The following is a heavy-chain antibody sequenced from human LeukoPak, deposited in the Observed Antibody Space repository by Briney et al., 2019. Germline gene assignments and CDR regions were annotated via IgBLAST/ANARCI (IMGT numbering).Heavy chain of an antibody. CDR2: INPSGGST. V-gene: IGHV1-46*01. J-gene: IGHJ4*02. Sequence: ASVKVSCKASGYTFTSYYMHLVRQAPGQGLEWMGIINPSGGSTSYAQKFQGRVTMTRDTSTSTVYMELSSLRSEDTAVYYCARKVGATWGDYYFDYWGQGTLVTVSS. CDR1: GYTFTSYY. CDR3: ARKVGATWGDYYFDY. D-gene: IGHD1-26*01.